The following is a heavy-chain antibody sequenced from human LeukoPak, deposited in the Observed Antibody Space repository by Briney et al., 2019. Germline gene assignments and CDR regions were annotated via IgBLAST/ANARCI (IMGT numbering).Heavy chain of an antibody. V-gene: IGHV3-23*01. CDR2: ISGSGGDT. Sequence: TGGSLRLSCAASGFTFGGYAMSWVRQTPGKGLEWLSSISGSGGDTHYGDSVKGRFTVSRDYSKNTLFLQMNSLRAEDTAVYYCTKRPNSNTAGWFGPWGQGTLVTVSS. CDR3: TKRPNSNTAGWFGP. D-gene: IGHD6-13*01. J-gene: IGHJ5*02. CDR1: GFTFGGYA.